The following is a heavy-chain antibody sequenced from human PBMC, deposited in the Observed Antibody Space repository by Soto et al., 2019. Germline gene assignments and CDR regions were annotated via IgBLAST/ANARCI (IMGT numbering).Heavy chain of an antibody. J-gene: IGHJ3*02. D-gene: IGHD3-22*01. CDR2: ISYDGSNK. Sequence: QVQLVESGGGVVQPGRSLRLSCAASGFTFSSYAMHWVRQAPGKGLEWVAVISYDGSNKYYADSVKGRFTISRDNSKNTLYLQMNSLRAEDTVVYYCARDGAGWIVVAHNDAFDIWGQGTMVTVSS. V-gene: IGHV3-30-3*01. CDR1: GFTFSSYA. CDR3: ARDGAGWIVVAHNDAFDI.